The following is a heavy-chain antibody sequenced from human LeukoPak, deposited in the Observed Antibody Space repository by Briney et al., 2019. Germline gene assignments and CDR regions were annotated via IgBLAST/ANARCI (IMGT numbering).Heavy chain of an antibody. V-gene: IGHV4-34*01. CDR1: GGSFSGYY. D-gene: IGHD1-14*01. CDR2: INHSGST. Sequence: SETLSLTCAVYGGSFSGYYWSWIRQPPGKGLEWIGEINHSGSTNYNPSLKSRVTISVDTSKNQFSLKLSSVTAADTAVYYCAREHRSEYFDYWGQGTLVTVSS. J-gene: IGHJ4*02. CDR3: AREHRSEYFDY.